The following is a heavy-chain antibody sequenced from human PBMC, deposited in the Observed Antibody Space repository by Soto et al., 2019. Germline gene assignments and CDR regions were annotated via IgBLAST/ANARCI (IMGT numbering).Heavy chain of an antibody. CDR3: AKFERDIVVVPAATPYYFDY. J-gene: IGHJ4*02. Sequence: GGALRLSCAASGFTFSSYAISWVRQAPGEGLGWVSAISGSGGSTYYADSVKGRFTISRDNSKNTLYLQMNSLRAEDTAVYYCAKFERDIVVVPAATPYYFDYWGQGTLVTVSS. CDR2: ISGSGGST. D-gene: IGHD2-2*01. CDR1: GFTFSSYA. V-gene: IGHV3-23*01.